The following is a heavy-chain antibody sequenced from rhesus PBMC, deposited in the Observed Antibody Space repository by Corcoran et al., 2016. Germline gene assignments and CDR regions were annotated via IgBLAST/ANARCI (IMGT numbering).Heavy chain of an antibody. Sequence: EVQLVQSGAEVKKPGASVNISCKASGYTFTDYYMPSVSQAPGKGLGCMILLCLKLMTQRPAQNFQDRVTITADTSTATAYMELSSLRSGDTAVYYCATEWVYSGSGYGYWGQGVLVTVSS. J-gene: IGHJ4*01. CDR2: LCLKLMTQ. V-gene: IGHV1-111*02. CDR1: GYTFTDYY. D-gene: IGHD6-25*01. CDR3: ATEWVYSGSGYGY.